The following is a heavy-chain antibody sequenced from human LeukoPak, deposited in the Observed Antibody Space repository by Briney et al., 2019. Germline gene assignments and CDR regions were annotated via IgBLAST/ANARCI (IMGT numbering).Heavy chain of an antibody. CDR1: GYTFSSHY. V-gene: IGHV1-2*02. Sequence: GASVKVSCKASGYTFSSHYMHWVRQAPGQGLEWMGWINPNSGGTKYAQKFQGRVTMTRDTSISTAYMGLSRLRSDDTAVYYCAKGRVVAGTKSLTYNWFDPWGQGTLVTVSS. D-gene: IGHD6-19*01. CDR2: INPNSGGT. J-gene: IGHJ5*02. CDR3: AKGRVVAGTKSLTYNWFDP.